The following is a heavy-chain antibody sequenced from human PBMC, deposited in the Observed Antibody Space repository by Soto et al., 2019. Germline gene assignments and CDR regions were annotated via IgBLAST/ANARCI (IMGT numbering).Heavy chain of an antibody. D-gene: IGHD3-16*02. V-gene: IGHV1-69*13. CDR3: ARGGGMDDYVWGSYRYRGVYFDY. Sequence: GASVKVSCKASGGTFSSYAISWVRQAPGQGLEWMGGIIPIFGTANYAQKFQGRVTITADESTSTAYMELSSLRSEDTAVYYCARGGGMDDYVWGSYRYRGVYFDYWGQGTLVTVS. CDR1: GGTFSSYA. J-gene: IGHJ4*02. CDR2: IIPIFGTA.